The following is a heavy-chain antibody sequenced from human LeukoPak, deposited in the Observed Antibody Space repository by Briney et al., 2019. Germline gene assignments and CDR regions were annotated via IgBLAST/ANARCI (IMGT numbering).Heavy chain of an antibody. CDR1: GGSISSYY. V-gene: IGHV4-59*08. CDR3: ARVNYYDSTGCFDY. CDR2: IYYSVST. Sequence: KSSETLSLTCTVTGGSISSYYWSWIRQPPGKGLELIGYIYYSVSTNYNPSLKSRVTISVATSKNQFSLKLSSVTAADTAVYYCARVNYYDSTGCFDYWGQGTLVTVSS. D-gene: IGHD3-22*01. J-gene: IGHJ4*02.